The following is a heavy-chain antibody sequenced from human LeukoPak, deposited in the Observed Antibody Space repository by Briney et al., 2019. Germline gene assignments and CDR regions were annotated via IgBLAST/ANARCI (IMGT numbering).Heavy chain of an antibody. V-gene: IGHV3-72*01. D-gene: IGHD6-13*01. CDR3: ARTYSSSWDSTHFDC. Sequence: GGSLRLSFAASGFIFSDHSMDWVGQAPGRGLDGVGRIRNKATGYTTEYAASVKGRFTISRDDSTNSLYLQMNSLKTEDTAVYFCARTYSSSWDSTHFDCWGQGTLVTVSS. J-gene: IGHJ4*02. CDR2: IRNKATGYTT. CDR1: GFIFSDHS.